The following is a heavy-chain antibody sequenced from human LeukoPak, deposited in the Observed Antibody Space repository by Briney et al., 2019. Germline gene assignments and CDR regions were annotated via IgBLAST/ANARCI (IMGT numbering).Heavy chain of an antibody. D-gene: IGHD6-13*01. CDR3: ARSQSSSLIDY. CDR2: IWYDGSSK. J-gene: IGHJ4*02. V-gene: IGHV3-33*01. Sequence: GGPLRLSCAASGFSFSAYGVHWVRQAPGKGLEWVAVIWYDGSSKDYADSVKGRFTFSRDNSKNTPYLQMNSLTVEDTAVYYCARSQSSSLIDYWGQGTLVTVSS. CDR1: GFSFSAYG.